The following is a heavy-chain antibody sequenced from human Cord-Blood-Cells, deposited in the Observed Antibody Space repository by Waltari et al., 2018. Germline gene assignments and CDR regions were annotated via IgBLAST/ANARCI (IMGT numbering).Heavy chain of an antibody. Sequence: QVPLRQCGAEGNKPAASVTVSSKAPDHTVPSYRISWARQAPGHGLEWMGWISAYNGNTNYAQKLQGRVTMTTDTSTSTAYMELRSLRSDDTAVYYCARDPPYSSSYYYYYGMDVWGQGTTVTVSS. CDR3: ARDPPYSSSYYYYYGMDV. D-gene: IGHD6-6*01. J-gene: IGHJ6*02. V-gene: IGHV1-18*01. CDR1: DHTVPSYR. CDR2: ISAYNGNT.